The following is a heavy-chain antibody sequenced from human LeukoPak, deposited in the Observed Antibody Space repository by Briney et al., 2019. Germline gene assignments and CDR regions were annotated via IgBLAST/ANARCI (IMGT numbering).Heavy chain of an antibody. V-gene: IGHV4-34*01. D-gene: IGHD3-10*01. Sequence: SETLSLTCAVYGGSFSGYYWSWIRQPPGKGLEWIGEINHSGSTNYNPSLKSRVTISVDTSKNQFSLKLSSVTAADTAVYYCARRSPLYGSGSYYLGYWGQGTLVTVPS. CDR2: INHSGST. CDR1: GGSFSGYY. CDR3: ARRSPLYGSGSYYLGY. J-gene: IGHJ4*02.